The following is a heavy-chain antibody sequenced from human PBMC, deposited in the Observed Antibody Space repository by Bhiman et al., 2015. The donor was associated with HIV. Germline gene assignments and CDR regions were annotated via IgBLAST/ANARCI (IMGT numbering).Heavy chain of an antibody. J-gene: IGHJ2*01. D-gene: IGHD6-6*01. CDR3: AKGNLISSSWYFDL. CDR2: IKRKTEGGTT. CDR1: GFTFSNAW. Sequence: EVQVVESGGGLVKPGGSLRLSCEASGFTFSNAWMSWVRQAPGKGLEWIGHIKRKTEGGTTDYSAPVTGRFTISRDDSRNTLYLQVNSLRAEDTAVYFCAKGNLISSSWYFDLWGRGTLVTVSS. V-gene: IGHV3-15*01.